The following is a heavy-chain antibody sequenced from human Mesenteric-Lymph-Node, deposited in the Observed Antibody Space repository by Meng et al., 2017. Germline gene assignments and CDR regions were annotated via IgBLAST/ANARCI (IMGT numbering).Heavy chain of an antibody. CDR3: ARVSGYYDFWCDYYGDYYYYGMDV. J-gene: IGHJ6*02. CDR1: GFTFSSYW. D-gene: IGHD3-3*01. CDR2: IKQDGSEK. V-gene: IGHV3-7*01. Sequence: GESLKISCAASGFTFSSYWMSWVRQAPGKGLEWVANIKQDGSEKYYVDSVKGRFTISRDNAKNSLYLQMNSLRAEDTAVYYCARVSGYYDFWCDYYGDYYYYGMDVWGQGTTVTVSS.